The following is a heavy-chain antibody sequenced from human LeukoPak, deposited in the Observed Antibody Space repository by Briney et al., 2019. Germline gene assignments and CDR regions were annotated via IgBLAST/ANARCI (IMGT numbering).Heavy chain of an antibody. D-gene: IGHD3-22*01. J-gene: IGHJ4*02. CDR3: ARDYYWSVDY. CDR2: ISGSGGST. Sequence: GGSLRLSCAASGFTFSTYSMNWVRQAPGKGLEWVSAISGSGGSTYYADSVKGRFTISRDNAQNSLYLQMNSLRAEDTAVYYCARDYYWSVDYWGQGTLVTVSS. CDR1: GFTFSTYS. V-gene: IGHV3-23*01.